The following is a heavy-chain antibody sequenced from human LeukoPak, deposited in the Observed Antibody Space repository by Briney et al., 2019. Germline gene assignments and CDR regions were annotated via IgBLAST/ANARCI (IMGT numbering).Heavy chain of an antibody. CDR2: ISWSGGST. CDR1: GFIFINYA. CDR3: AKVGGDGDSFYYYYYYMDV. J-gene: IGHJ6*03. V-gene: IGHV3-23*01. D-gene: IGHD4-17*01. Sequence: GWSLTLTCASSGFIFINYAMSWLGQAPCRGLDGVSAISWSGGSTYYADSVKGRFTISRDNSKNTLYLQMNSLRAEDTAVYYCAKVGGDGDSFYYYYYYMDVWGKGTTVTVSS.